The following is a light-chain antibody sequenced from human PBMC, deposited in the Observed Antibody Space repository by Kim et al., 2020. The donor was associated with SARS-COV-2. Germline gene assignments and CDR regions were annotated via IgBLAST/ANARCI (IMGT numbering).Light chain of an antibody. CDR2: GAY. CDR3: QRYDTSRT. Sequence: LSAAERVNLSCRASQSVISSYLAWDQQKPVQAPRLLIYGAYSRATGIPDRFSGSGSGTDFTLTINRLEPDDFAVYYCQRYDTSRTFGQGTKVDSK. V-gene: IGKV3-20*01. J-gene: IGKJ1*01. CDR1: QSVISSY.